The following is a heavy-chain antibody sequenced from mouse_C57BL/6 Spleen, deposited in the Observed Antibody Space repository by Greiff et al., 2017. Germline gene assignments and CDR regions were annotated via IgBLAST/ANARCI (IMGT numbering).Heavy chain of an antibody. D-gene: IGHD1-1*01. CDR1: GFTFSDYG. CDR3: ARRGITTVQWYFDV. V-gene: IGHV5-17*01. CDR2: ISSGSSTI. J-gene: IGHJ1*03. Sequence: EVHLVEPGGGLVKPGGSMKLSCAASGFTFSDYGMHWVRQAPEKGLEWVAYISSGSSTIYYADTVKGRFTISRDNAKNTLFLQMTSLRSEDTAMYYCARRGITTVQWYFDVWGTGTTVTVSS.